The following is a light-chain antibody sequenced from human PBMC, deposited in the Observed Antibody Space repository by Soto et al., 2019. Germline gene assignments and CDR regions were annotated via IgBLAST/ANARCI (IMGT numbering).Light chain of an antibody. CDR2: EVN. J-gene: IGLJ3*02. V-gene: IGLV2-23*02. CDR3: CSYAGRSIGV. CDR1: GSDVGNYNL. Sequence: QSALTQPASVSGSLGQSITISCSGSGSDVGNYNLVSWYQQQPRKAPQLIIYEVNKGPSGVSNRFSGSKSGNTASLTISGLQPDDESHYYCCSYAGRSIGVFGGGTKLTVL.